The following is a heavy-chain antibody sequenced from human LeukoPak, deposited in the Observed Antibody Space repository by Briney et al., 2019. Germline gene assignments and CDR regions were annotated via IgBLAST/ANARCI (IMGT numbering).Heavy chain of an antibody. J-gene: IGHJ3*02. D-gene: IGHD2-2*02. CDR1: GFTFSSYG. V-gene: IGHV3-23*01. CDR3: AYSSYCSSTSCYTGDAFDI. CDR2: ISGSGGST. Sequence: GGSLRLSCAASGFTFSSYGMHWVRQAPGKGLEWVSAISGSGGSTYYADSVKGRFTISRDNSKNTLYLQMNSLRAEDTAVYYCAYSSYCSSTSCYTGDAFDIWAKGQWSPSLQ.